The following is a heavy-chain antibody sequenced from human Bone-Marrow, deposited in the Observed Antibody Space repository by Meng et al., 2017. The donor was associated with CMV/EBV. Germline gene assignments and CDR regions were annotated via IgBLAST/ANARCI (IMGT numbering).Heavy chain of an antibody. CDR1: GFTFSDHY. J-gene: IGHJ6*02. CDR2: TRNKANSYTT. D-gene: IGHD1-1*01. CDR3: TTGKNYYYYGMDV. V-gene: IGHV3-72*01. Sequence: GESLKISCAASGFTFSDHYMDWVRQAPGKGLEWVGRTRNKANSYTTEYAASVKGRFTISRDDSKNSLYLQMNSLKTEDTAVYYCTTGKNYYYYGMDVWGQGTTVTFSS.